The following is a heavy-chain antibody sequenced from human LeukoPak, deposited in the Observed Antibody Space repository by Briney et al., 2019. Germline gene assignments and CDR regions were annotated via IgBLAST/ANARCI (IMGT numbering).Heavy chain of an antibody. CDR1: GFTFSSYW. D-gene: IGHD3-3*01. CDR3: ATDGGPFDD. V-gene: IGHV3-7*01. CDR2: IKQDGSER. Sequence: GGSLRLSCAASGFTFSSYWMSWVRQPPGKGLEWVANIKQDGSERYYVDSVKGRFTISRDNAKKSVYLQMNSLRGEDTAVYYCATDGGPFDDWGQGTPVTVSS. J-gene: IGHJ4*02.